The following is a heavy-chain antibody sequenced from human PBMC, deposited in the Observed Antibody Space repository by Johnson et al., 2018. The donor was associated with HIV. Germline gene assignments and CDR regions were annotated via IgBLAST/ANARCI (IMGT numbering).Heavy chain of an antibody. CDR2: IRSKAYGGTT. CDR3: TRDRNPMITFGGVILGRGHAFDI. V-gene: IGHV3-49*03. D-gene: IGHD3-16*02. Sequence: EVQLVESGGGLVQPGRSLRLSCTASGFTFGDNAMSWFRQAPGKGLEWVGFIRSKAYGGTTEYAASVKGRFTISRDDSKSIAYLQMISLKTEDTAVYYCTRDRNPMITFGGVILGRGHAFDIWGPGTRVTVSS. CDR1: GFTFGDNA. J-gene: IGHJ3*02.